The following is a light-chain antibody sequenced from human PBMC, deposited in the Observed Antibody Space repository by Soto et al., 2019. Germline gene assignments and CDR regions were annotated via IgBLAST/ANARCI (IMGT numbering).Light chain of an antibody. CDR1: SSDVGGYNY. CDR2: EVS. CDR3: SSYTSSSTLGGV. J-gene: IGLJ2*01. Sequence: QSALTQPASVSGSPGQSITISCTGTSSDVGGYNYVSWYHQHPGKAPKLMIYEVSNRPSGVSNRFSGAKSGNTASLTISGVQAEEEDDYYCSSYTSSSTLGGVFGGGTKLTVL. V-gene: IGLV2-14*01.